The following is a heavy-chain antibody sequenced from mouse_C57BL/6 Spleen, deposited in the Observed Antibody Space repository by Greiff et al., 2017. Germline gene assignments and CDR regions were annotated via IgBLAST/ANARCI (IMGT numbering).Heavy chain of an antibody. V-gene: IGHV3-6*01. D-gene: IGHD2-3*01. J-gene: IGHJ3*01. CDR3: ARGGGYDGYYDWFAY. Sequence: VQLKESGPGLVKPSQSLSLTCSVTGYSITSGYYWNWIRQFPGNKLEWMGYISYDGSNNYNPSLKNRISITRDTSKNQFFLKLNSVTTEDTATYYCARGGGYDGYYDWFAYWGQGTLVTVSA. CDR2: ISYDGSN. CDR1: GYSITSGYY.